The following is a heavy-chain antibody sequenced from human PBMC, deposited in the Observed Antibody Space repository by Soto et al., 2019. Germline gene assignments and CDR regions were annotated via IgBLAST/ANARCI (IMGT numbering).Heavy chain of an antibody. CDR1: GGSISSYY. D-gene: IGHD3-16*01. V-gene: IGHV4-59*01. CDR2: IHYSGDT. J-gene: IGHJ4*02. CDR3: ARYNRYAIDY. Sequence: SETLSLTCTVSGGSISSYYWSWIRQPPGKGLEWIAHIHYSGDTNYNPSLKSRVTISVDTSKNQFSLKLSSVTAADRAMYYCARYNRYAIDYWGQGTLVTVSS.